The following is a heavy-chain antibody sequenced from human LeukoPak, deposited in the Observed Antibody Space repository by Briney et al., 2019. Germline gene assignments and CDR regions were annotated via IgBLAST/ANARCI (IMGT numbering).Heavy chain of an antibody. D-gene: IGHD6-19*01. CDR2: INSDGSNT. Sequence: GSVRLSCAASGFTFSTYWMHWVGQAPGKGLVWVSRINSDGSNTIYADSVKGRFTISRDNAKNTLYLRMNSLRAEDTAVYYCARTDRIAVATPSYYHYWGHGNLVSVSS. CDR1: GFTFSTYW. CDR3: ARTDRIAVATPSYYHY. J-gene: IGHJ4*01. V-gene: IGHV3-74*01.